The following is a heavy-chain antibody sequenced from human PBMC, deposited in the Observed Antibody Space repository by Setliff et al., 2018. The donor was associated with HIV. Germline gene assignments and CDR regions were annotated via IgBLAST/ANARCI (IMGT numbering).Heavy chain of an antibody. CDR3: ARVYCSGGACYSLNS. J-gene: IGHJ4*02. CDR1: GYTFTSYA. CDR2: INPGSGNT. D-gene: IGHD2-15*01. V-gene: IGHV1-3*01. Sequence: ASVKVSCKASGYTFTSYAMHWVRQAPGQRLEWMGWINPGSGNTQYSQKLQGRITITRDSSASTVCLELSSLRFEDTAVYYCARVYCSGGACYSLNSWGQGALVTVSS.